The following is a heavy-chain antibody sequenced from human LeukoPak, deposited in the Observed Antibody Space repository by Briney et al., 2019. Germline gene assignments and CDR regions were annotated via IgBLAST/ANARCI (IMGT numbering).Heavy chain of an antibody. CDR3: ARGRAGIDR. CDR2: ITYSDNMSSDNT. CDR1: GGSITSYY. Sequence: SETLSLTCSVSGGSITSYYWSWLRQPPGKGLEWLGYITYSDNMSSDNTNYSPSFKSRVTMSLDTSKHHFSLNLTSVTAADSAVYCARGRAGIDRWGHGTLVTVSS. J-gene: IGHJ5*02. V-gene: IGHV4-59*01. D-gene: IGHD6-19*01.